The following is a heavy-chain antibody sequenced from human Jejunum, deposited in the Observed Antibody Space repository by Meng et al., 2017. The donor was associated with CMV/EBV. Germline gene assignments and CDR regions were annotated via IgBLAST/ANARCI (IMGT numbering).Heavy chain of an antibody. CDR1: GYTFTNYA. V-gene: IGHV7-4-1*02. J-gene: IGHJ4*02. CDR3: ARYGLVLGKFDY. Sequence: KGSGYTFTNYAITWMRQAPGQGPEWMGWINTNTGNPTYARGFTGRFVFSLDTSVSTAYVEISGLKAEDTAVYYCARYGLVLGKFDYWGQGTLVTVSS. CDR2: INTNTGNP. D-gene: IGHD2-8*01.